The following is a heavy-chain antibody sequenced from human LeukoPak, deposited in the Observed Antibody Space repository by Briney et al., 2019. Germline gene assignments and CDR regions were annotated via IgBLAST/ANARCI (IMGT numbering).Heavy chain of an antibody. Sequence: SQTLSLTRGISGDSLSSNSTAWNWIRQSPSRGLEWLVRTYYRSKWFINYAPSVKSRIIINPDTPKNQVSLQLNSVTPEDTAVYYCTRSDCSSGRCPGFDNWGQGTLVTVSS. J-gene: IGHJ4*02. CDR1: GDSLSSNSTA. D-gene: IGHD6-19*01. CDR2: TYYRSKWFI. V-gene: IGHV6-1*01. CDR3: TRSDCSSGRCPGFDN.